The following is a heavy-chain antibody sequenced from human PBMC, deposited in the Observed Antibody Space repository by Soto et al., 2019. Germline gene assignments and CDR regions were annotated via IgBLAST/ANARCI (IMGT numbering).Heavy chain of an antibody. D-gene: IGHD5-18*01. CDR1: GGSISSYY. CDR2: IYYSGST. J-gene: IGHJ6*02. V-gene: IGHV4-59*01. Sequence: SETLSLTCTVSGGSISSYYWSWIRQPPGKGLEWIGYIYYSGSTNYNPSLKSRVTISVDTSKNQFSLKLSSVTAADTAVYYCARDGYSYGNYYYYGMDVWGQGATVTVSS. CDR3: ARDGYSYGNYYYYGMDV.